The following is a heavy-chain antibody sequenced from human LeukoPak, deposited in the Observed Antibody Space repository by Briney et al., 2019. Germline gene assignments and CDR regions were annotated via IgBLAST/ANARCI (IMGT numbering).Heavy chain of an antibody. Sequence: SQTLSLTCTVSGGSISSYYWSWIRQPAGKGLEWIGRIYTSGSTNYNPSLKSRVTMSVDTSKNQFSLKLSSVTAADTAVYYCARDEPGLIVVVPAAIRYNWFDPWGQGTLVTVPS. CDR2: IYTSGST. CDR1: GGSISSYY. V-gene: IGHV4-4*07. CDR3: ARDEPGLIVVVPAAIRYNWFDP. J-gene: IGHJ5*02. D-gene: IGHD2-2*01.